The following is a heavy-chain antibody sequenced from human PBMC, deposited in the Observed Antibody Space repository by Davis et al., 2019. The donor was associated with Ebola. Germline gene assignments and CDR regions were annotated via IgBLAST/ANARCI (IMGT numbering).Heavy chain of an antibody. V-gene: IGHV3-64*01. CDR2: ISSNGGST. CDR3: AKDPRTTRLGAIFDY. Sequence: GESLKISCAASGFTFSSYAMHWVRQAPGKGLEYVSAISSNGGSTYYANSVKGRFTISRDNSKNTLYLQMNSLRAEDTAVYYCAKDPRTTRLGAIFDYWGQGTLVTVSS. D-gene: IGHD1-26*01. CDR1: GFTFSSYA. J-gene: IGHJ4*02.